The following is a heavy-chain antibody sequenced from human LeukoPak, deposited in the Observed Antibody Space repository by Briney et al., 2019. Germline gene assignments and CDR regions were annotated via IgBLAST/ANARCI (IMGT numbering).Heavy chain of an antibody. CDR2: IHPKSGGT. Sequence: ASVKVSCKASGYTFTNYYIHWVRQAPGQGLEWLGWIHPKSGGTNCVQKFQGRVTLTRDTSIRTAYMGLRSFTSDDRAVYYCAKGYCGSGSCFDFAFWGQGTLVTVSS. V-gene: IGHV1-2*02. CDR3: AKGYCGSGSCFDFAF. CDR1: GYTFTNYY. J-gene: IGHJ4*02. D-gene: IGHD2-15*01.